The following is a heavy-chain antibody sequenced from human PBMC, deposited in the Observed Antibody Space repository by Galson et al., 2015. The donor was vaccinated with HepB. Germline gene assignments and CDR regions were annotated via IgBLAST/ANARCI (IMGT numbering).Heavy chain of an antibody. D-gene: IGHD1-26*01. Sequence: NPFLTFAVYWGSFWGFYLSWGRPPPGEGGEWIGGNKHNGRTKYNPSLKSRVTISVDTSKNQFSLKLSSVTAADTAVYYCARSRSYSGSYGGPDAFDIWGQGTMVTVSS. CDR2: NKHNGRT. J-gene: IGHJ3*02. CDR1: WGSFWGFY. CDR3: ARSRSYSGSYGGPDAFDI. V-gene: IGHV4-34*01.